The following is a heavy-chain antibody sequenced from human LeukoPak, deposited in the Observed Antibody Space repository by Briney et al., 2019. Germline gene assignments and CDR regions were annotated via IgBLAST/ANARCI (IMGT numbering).Heavy chain of an antibody. V-gene: IGHV4-59*08. D-gene: IGHD3-16*01. CDR3: ARLKLGAYFDL. Sequence: SETLSLTCTVSGGSTSSDYWSWIRQSPGKGLEWVGYVYNSGDTGKNPSLKSRVTILLDTSKNQCSLKLTSVSAADTTVYYCARLKLGAYFDLWGRGTLVTVSS. J-gene: IGHJ2*01. CDR2: VYNSGDT. CDR1: GGSTSSDY.